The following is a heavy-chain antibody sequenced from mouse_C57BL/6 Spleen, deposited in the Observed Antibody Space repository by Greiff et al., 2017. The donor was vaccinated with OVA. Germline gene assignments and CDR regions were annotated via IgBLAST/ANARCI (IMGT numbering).Heavy chain of an antibody. J-gene: IGHJ4*01. V-gene: IGHV1-39*01. CDR3: ACTTVVATRGAIGY. CDR2: INPNYGTT. D-gene: IGHD1-1*01. Sequence: VHVKQSGPELVKPGASVKISCKASGYSFTDYNMNWVKQSNGKSLEWIGVINPNYGTTSYNQKFKGKATLTVDQSSSTAYMQLNSLTSEDSAVYYCACTTVVATRGAIGYWGEKKSETVSS. CDR1: GYSFTDYN.